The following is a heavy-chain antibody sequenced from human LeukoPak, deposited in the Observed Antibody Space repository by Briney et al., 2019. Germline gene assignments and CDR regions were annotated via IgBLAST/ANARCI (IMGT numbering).Heavy chain of an antibody. CDR3: ARGAAGDYFDY. D-gene: IGHD3-10*01. Sequence: ASETLSLTCTVSGGSISSSSYYWGWIRQPPGKGLEWIGSIYYSGSTYYNPPLKSRVTISVDTSKNQFSLKLSSVTAADTAVYYCARGAAGDYFDYWGQGTLVTVSS. CDR1: GGSISSSSYY. J-gene: IGHJ4*02. CDR2: IYYSGST. V-gene: IGHV4-39*07.